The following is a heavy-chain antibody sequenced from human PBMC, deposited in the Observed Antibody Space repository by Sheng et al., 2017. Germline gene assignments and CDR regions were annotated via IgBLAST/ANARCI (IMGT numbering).Heavy chain of an antibody. CDR3: ARFIQGVVSWFDP. CDR2: IYYSGST. D-gene: IGHD3-3*01. CDR1: GGSVSSGSYY. J-gene: IGHJ5*02. V-gene: IGHV4-61*01. Sequence: QVQLQESGPGLVKPSETLSLTCTVSGGSVSSGSYYWSWIRQPPGKGLEWIGYIYYSGSTNYNPSLKSRVTISVDTSKNQFSLKLSSVTAADTAVYYCARFIQGVVSWFDPWGQGTLVTVSS.